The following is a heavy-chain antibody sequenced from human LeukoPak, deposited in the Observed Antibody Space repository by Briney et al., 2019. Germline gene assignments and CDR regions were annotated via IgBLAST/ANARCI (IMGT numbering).Heavy chain of an antibody. D-gene: IGHD3-16*01. CDR3: ARVRMGDDFNPFDY. V-gene: IGHV3-74*01. CDR2: INSDGSET. CDR1: GFTFSSFW. Sequence: PGGSLRLSCAASGFTFSSFWIYWVRHAPGKGLVWVSRINSDGSETIYADSVKGRFTTSRDNAKNTLYLQMNSLRAEDTAVYYCARVRMGDDFNPFDYWGQGTLVTVSS. J-gene: IGHJ4*02.